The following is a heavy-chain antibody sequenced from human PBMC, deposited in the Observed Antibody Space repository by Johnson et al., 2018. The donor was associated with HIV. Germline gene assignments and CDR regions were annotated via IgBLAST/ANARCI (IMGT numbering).Heavy chain of an antibody. V-gene: IGHV3-66*03. J-gene: IGHJ3*02. Sequence: MQLVESGGGLIQPGGSLRLSCAASGFTVSSNYMSWVRQAPGKGLEWVSVIYSGGSTYYADSAEGRFTISRDNSRDTLSLQMNSLRVEDTALYYCARARLLWFRELWPHDAFDIWGQGTKVTVSS. D-gene: IGHD3-10*01. CDR3: ARARLLWFRELWPHDAFDI. CDR2: IYSGGST. CDR1: GFTVSSNY.